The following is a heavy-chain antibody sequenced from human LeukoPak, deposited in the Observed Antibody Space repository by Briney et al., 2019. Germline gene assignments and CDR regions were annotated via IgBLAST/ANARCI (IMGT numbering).Heavy chain of an antibody. CDR1: GFTFSSYE. V-gene: IGHV3-48*03. CDR2: ISSSGSTI. Sequence: GGSLRLSCAASGFTFSSYEMNWVRQAPGKGLEWVSYISSSGSTIYYADSVKGRFTISRDNAENSLYLQMNSLRDEDTAVYYCARGKDYAFDYWGQGTLVTVSS. J-gene: IGHJ4*02. D-gene: IGHD3-16*01. CDR3: ARGKDYAFDY.